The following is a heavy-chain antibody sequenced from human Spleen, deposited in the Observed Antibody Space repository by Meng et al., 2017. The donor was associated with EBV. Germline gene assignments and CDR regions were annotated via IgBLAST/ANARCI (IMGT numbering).Heavy chain of an antibody. V-gene: IGHV4-61*01. D-gene: IGHD2-15*01. CDR1: AGSVIRDNYY. CDR3: ARDSGVRGE. J-gene: IGHJ4*02. Sequence: VQMRGQGPGLVKPFETLSLTCTVAAGSVIRDNYYWSWIRQPPGKGLEYIGYVYGAGSPNYNPSLKSRVTISMDTSKIQVSLKLTSVTAADTAVYYCARDSGVRGEWGQGTLVTVSS. CDR2: VYGAGSP.